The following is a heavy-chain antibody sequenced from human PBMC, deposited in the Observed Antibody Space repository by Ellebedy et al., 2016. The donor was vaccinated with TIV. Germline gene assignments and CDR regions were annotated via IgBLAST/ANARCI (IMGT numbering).Heavy chain of an antibody. CDR3: AEGRSGWYYFDY. V-gene: IGHV4-34*01. Sequence: SETLSLTCGVYGGSFSGYYWSWVRQPPGKGLEWIGEVNQSGRTNYHPSLKSRVTISVDTSKNQFSLRLSPVTAADTAVYYCAEGRSGWYYFDYWGQGTLVTVSS. D-gene: IGHD6-19*01. CDR1: GGSFSGYY. J-gene: IGHJ4*02. CDR2: VNQSGRT.